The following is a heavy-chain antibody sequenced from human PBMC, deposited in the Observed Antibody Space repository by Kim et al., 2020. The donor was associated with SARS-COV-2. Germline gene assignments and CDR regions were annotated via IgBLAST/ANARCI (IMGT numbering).Heavy chain of an antibody. CDR2: IWYDGSNK. J-gene: IGHJ4*02. V-gene: IGHV3-33*01. D-gene: IGHD3-9*01. CDR1: GFTFSSYG. Sequence: GGSLRLSCAASGFTFSSYGMHWVRQAPGKGLEWVAVIWYDGSNKYYADSVKGQFTISRDNSKNTLYLQMNSLRAEDTAVYYCAIGRYFDWSNRGDYFDYWGQGTLVTVSS. CDR3: AIGRYFDWSNRGDYFDY.